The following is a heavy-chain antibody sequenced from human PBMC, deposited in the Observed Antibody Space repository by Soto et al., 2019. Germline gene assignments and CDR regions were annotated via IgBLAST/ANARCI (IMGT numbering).Heavy chain of an antibody. Sequence: QVQLVESGGGVVQPGRSLRLSCAASGFTYSSYGMHWVRQAPGKGLEWVAVIWYDGSNKYYADSVKGRFTISRDNSKNTLYLQMNSLRAEDTAMYYCASWWNYNGMDVWGQGTTVTVSS. CDR3: ASWWNYNGMDV. CDR2: IWYDGSNK. V-gene: IGHV3-33*01. J-gene: IGHJ6*02. CDR1: GFTYSSYG. D-gene: IGHD2-15*01.